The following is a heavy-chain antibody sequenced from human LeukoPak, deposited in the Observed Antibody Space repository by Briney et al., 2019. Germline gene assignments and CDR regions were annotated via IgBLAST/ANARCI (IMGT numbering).Heavy chain of an antibody. V-gene: IGHV3-11*01. CDR2: ISSSGGII. Sequence: GGSLRLSCAASGFTFSDNYMNWIRQAPGKGLEWVSQISSSGGIIHYADSAKGRFTVSRDNARNSLFLQMSSLRAEDTAVYYCARANHYDEGYYFDLWGQGTLVIVSS. J-gene: IGHJ4*02. CDR3: ARANHYDEGYYFDL. D-gene: IGHD3-22*01. CDR1: GFTFSDNY.